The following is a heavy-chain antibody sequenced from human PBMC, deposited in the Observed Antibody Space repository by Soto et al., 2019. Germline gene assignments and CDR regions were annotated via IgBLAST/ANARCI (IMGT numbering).Heavy chain of an antibody. CDR3: AREAAAGLVY. CDR2: MHPNSDNT. Sequence: QVQLVQSGAEVKKPGASVKVSCKASGYSFTSYDINWVRQATGQGLEWMGWMHPNSDNTAYAQKFQGRVTMTRNTSISTVYMELSRLRSEDTAVYYCAREAAAGLVYWGQGTLVHVSS. V-gene: IGHV1-8*01. J-gene: IGHJ4*02. D-gene: IGHD6-13*01. CDR1: GYSFTSYD.